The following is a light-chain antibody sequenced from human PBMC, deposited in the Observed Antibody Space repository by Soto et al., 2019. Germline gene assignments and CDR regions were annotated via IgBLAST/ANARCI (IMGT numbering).Light chain of an antibody. CDR3: QQSYNDPWT. CDR1: QSISSH. Sequence: DIQMTQSPSSLSASVGDRVTITCRASQSISSHFNWYQQKPGKAPKLLIYRASNLQSGVPSRFSGSGSGTDFTLTISSLEPEDFATYYGQQSYNDPWTFGQGTKVEIK. J-gene: IGKJ1*01. V-gene: IGKV1-39*01. CDR2: RAS.